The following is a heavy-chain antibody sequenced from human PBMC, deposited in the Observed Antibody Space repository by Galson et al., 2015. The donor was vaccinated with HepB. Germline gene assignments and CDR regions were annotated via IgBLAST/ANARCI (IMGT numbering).Heavy chain of an antibody. D-gene: IGHD5-12*01. Sequence: ETLSLTCTVSGGSISSSSYYWGWIRQPPGKGLEWIGSIYYSGSTYYNPSLKSRVTISVDTTKNQFSLKLSSVTAAVAAVYYCARQLGGLGGYDYFNFDSWGQGTLVTVSS. J-gene: IGHJ4*02. V-gene: IGHV4-39*01. CDR3: ARQLGGLGGYDYFNFDS. CDR1: GGSISSSSYY. CDR2: IYYSGST.